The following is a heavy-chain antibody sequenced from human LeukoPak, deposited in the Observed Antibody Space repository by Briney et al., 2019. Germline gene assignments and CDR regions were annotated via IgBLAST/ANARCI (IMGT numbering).Heavy chain of an antibody. J-gene: IGHJ6*03. D-gene: IGHD2-15*01. Sequence: SVKVSCKASGGTFSSYAISWVRQAPGQGLEWMGGIIPIFGTANYAQKFQGRVTITADESTSTAYMELSSLRSEDTAVYYCARAITGSGGSCYSPWCYYYYMDVWGKGTTVTISS. CDR1: GGTFSSYA. V-gene: IGHV1-69*13. CDR3: ARAITGSGGSCYSPWCYYYYMDV. CDR2: IIPIFGTA.